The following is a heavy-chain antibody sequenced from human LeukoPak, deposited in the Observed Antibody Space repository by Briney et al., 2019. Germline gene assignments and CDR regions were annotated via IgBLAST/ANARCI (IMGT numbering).Heavy chain of an antibody. CDR2: IYYSGST. Sequence: PSETLSLTCTVSGGSISSYYWSWIRQPPGKGLEWIGSIYYSGSTYYNPSLKSRVTISVDTSKNQFSLKLSSVTAADTAVYYCARHEELRGGAFDYWGQGTLVTVSS. V-gene: IGHV4-59*05. CDR1: GGSISSYY. D-gene: IGHD3-10*01. J-gene: IGHJ4*02. CDR3: ARHEELRGGAFDY.